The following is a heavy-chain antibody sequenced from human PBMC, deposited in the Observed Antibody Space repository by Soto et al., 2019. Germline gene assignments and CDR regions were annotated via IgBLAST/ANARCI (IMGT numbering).Heavy chain of an antibody. CDR3: AASGYESNGDTETMTDS. J-gene: IGHJ4*02. D-gene: IGHD5-12*01. Sequence: QVQLVQSGAGVKKPGSSVRLSCKASGGNFNSYVISWVRQSPGQGLEWLGGIHPTYGPANYAQRFQDRLTITADGSTTTAYMELSSLTSEDTAVYFCAASGYESNGDTETMTDSWGQGTLVTVSS. CDR2: IHPTYGPA. CDR1: GGNFNSYV. V-gene: IGHV1-69*01.